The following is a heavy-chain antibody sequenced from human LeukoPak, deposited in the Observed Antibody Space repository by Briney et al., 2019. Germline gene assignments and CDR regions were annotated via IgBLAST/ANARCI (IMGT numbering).Heavy chain of an antibody. CDR1: GYTFTSYD. D-gene: IGHD6-13*01. J-gene: IGHJ6*03. Sequence: GASVKVSCKASGYTFTSYDINWVRQATGQGLEWMGWMNPNSGNTGYAQKFQGRVTITRDTSISTAYMELSSLRSEDTAVYYCARAGAAGLGYYYYYMDVWGKGTTVTVSS. V-gene: IGHV1-8*03. CDR3: ARAGAAGLGYYYYYMDV. CDR2: MNPNSGNT.